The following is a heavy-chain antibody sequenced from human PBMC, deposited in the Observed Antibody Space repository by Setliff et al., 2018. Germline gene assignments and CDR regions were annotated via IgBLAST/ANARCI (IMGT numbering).Heavy chain of an antibody. CDR1: GGSISSGSYY. J-gene: IGHJ4*02. D-gene: IGHD4-4*01. Sequence: PSETLSLTCTVSGGSISSGSYYWSWIRQPAVKGLEWIGHIYTSGSTNYNPSLKSRVTISVDTSKNQFSLKLSSVTAADTAVYYCASYRQDVNYWGQGTLVTVSS. V-gene: IGHV4-61*09. CDR3: ASYRQDVNY. CDR2: IYTSGST.